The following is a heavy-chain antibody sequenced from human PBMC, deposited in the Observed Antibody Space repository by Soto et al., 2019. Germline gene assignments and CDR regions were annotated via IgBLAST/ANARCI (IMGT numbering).Heavy chain of an antibody. D-gene: IGHD2-15*01. CDR1: GFTVSSNY. J-gene: IGHJ3*02. V-gene: IGHV3-66*01. Sequence: EVQLVESGGGLVQPGGSLRLSCAASGFTVSSNYMSWVRQAPGKGLEWVSVIYSGGSTYYADSVQGRFTISRDNSKNTLYLQMNSLRAEDTAVYYCARFTGPDCSGGSCPKAAFDIRGQGTMVTVSS. CDR2: IYSGGST. CDR3: ARFTGPDCSGGSCPKAAFDI.